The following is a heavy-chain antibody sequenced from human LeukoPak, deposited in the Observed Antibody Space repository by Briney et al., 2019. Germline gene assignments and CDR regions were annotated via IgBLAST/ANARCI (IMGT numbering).Heavy chain of an antibody. CDR3: ARGPVHGSGSDY. J-gene: IGHJ4*02. V-gene: IGHV1-18*01. D-gene: IGHD3-10*01. CDR1: GYTFTSYG. CDR2: ISAYNGNT. Sequence: ASVKVSCKASGYTFTSYGISWVRQAPGQGLEWMGWISAYNGNTNYAQKFQGRVTITRNTSISTAYMELSSLRSEDTAVYYCARGPVHGSGSDYWGQGTLVTVSS.